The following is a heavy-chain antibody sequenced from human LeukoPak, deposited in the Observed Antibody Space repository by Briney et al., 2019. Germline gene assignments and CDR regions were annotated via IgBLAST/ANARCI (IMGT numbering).Heavy chain of an antibody. V-gene: IGHV3-23*01. CDR2: ITSGGAP. D-gene: IGHD6-13*01. CDR3: ARDSAGNDY. J-gene: IGHJ4*02. CDR1: GFTFSNYA. Sequence: GGSLRLSCAASGFTFSNYAVMWVRQAPGQGLEWVSAITSGGAPRYADSVKGRFTISRDNSKNTLYLQMNSLRAEDTAMYYCARDSAGNDYWGQGTLVTVSS.